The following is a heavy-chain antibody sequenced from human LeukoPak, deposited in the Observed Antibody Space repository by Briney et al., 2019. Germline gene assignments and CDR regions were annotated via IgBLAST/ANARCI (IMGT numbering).Heavy chain of an antibody. CDR2: IYYSGST. V-gene: IGHV4-31*03. Sequence: SETLSLTCTVSGGSISSGGYHWSWIRQHPGKGLEWIGYIYYSGSTYYNPSLKSRVTISVDTSKNQFSLKLSSVTAADTAVYYCAREGGGYGGNPNWGQGTLVTVSS. CDR3: AREGGGYGGNPN. J-gene: IGHJ4*02. D-gene: IGHD4-23*01. CDR1: GGSISSGGYH.